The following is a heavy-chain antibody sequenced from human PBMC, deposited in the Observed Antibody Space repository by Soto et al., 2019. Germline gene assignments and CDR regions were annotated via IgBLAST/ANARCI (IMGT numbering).Heavy chain of an antibody. J-gene: IGHJ3*02. CDR3: ARGSYYYDSSGLGRYAFDI. V-gene: IGHV4-30-4*01. Sequence: QVQLQESGPGLVKPSQTLSLTCTVSGGSISSGDYYWSWIRQPPGKGLEWIGYIYYSGSTYYNPSLKSRVTISVDTSKNQFSLKLSSVTAADTAVYYCARGSYYYDSSGLGRYAFDIWGQGTMVTVSS. CDR1: GGSISSGDYY. CDR2: IYYSGST. D-gene: IGHD3-22*01.